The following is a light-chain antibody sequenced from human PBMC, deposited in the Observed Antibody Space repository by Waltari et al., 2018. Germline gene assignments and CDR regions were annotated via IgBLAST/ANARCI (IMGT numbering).Light chain of an antibody. Sequence: DIQMTQSPPSLYASVGDKITITCRASQGISSWLAWYQQNPGKAPKLLIYAASSLQSGVPSRFSGSGSGTDYTLTISSLQPEDFATYYCQQGYNTPYSFGQGTKVEIK. V-gene: IGKV1-12*01. CDR1: QGISSW. J-gene: IGKJ2*03. CDR2: AAS. CDR3: QQGYNTPYS.